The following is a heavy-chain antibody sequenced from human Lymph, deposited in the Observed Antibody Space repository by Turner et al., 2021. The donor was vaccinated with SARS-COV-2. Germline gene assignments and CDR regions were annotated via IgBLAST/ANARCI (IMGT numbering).Heavy chain of an antibody. J-gene: IGHJ4*02. CDR3: ARMGSSSWYFDY. CDR1: GFTFSYYW. CDR2: IKKDGSEK. Sequence: EVQLVESGGGFVQPGGSLRLSCAASGFTFSYYWMSWVRQAPGKGLEWVANIKKDGSEKYYVDSVKGRFTISRDNAKNSLFLQMNSLRAEDTAVYYCARMGSSSWYFDYWGQGTLVTVSS. D-gene: IGHD1-26*01. V-gene: IGHV3-7*01.